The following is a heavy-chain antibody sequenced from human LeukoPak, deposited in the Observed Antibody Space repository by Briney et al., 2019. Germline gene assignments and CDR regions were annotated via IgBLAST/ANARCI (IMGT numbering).Heavy chain of an antibody. J-gene: IGHJ6*03. D-gene: IGHD3-10*01. Sequence: ASVKVSCKASGYTFTGYYMHWVRQAPGQGLEWMGWINPNSDGTNYAQNFQGRVTMIRDTSISTAYMELSSLRSEDTAVYYCARDPQEMVRGVIHPYYYYYMDVWGKGTTVTVSS. V-gene: IGHV1-2*02. CDR1: GYTFTGYY. CDR2: INPNSDGT. CDR3: ARDPQEMVRGVIHPYYYYYMDV.